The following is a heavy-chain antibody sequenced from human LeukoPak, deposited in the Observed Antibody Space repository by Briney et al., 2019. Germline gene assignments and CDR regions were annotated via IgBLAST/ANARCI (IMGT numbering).Heavy chain of an antibody. Sequence: SVKVSCKASGGTFSSYAISWVRQAPGQGLEWMGGIIPIFGRANYAQKFQGRVTITADESTSTAYMELSSLRSEDTAVYYCADERGCSSTSCYTDDNWFDPWGQGTLVTVSS. V-gene: IGHV1-69*13. CDR2: IIPIFGRA. D-gene: IGHD2-2*02. CDR1: GGTFSSYA. CDR3: ADERGCSSTSCYTDDNWFDP. J-gene: IGHJ5*02.